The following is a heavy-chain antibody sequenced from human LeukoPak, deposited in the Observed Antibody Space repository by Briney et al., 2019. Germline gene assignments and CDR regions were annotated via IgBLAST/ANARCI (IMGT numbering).Heavy chain of an antibody. CDR2: IYTSGST. V-gene: IGHV4-4*07. Sequence: PSETLSLTCTVSRGSISSYYWSWIRQPAGKGLEWIGRIYTSGSTNYNPSLKSRVTISVDKSKNQFSLKLSSVTAADTAVYYCARDRPTIFGVVRSWFDPWGQGTLVTVSS. CDR1: RGSISSYY. D-gene: IGHD3-3*01. J-gene: IGHJ5*02. CDR3: ARDRPTIFGVVRSWFDP.